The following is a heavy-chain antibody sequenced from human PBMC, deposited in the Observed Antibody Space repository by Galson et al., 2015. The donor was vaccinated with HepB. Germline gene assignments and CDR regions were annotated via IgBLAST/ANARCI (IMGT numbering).Heavy chain of an antibody. J-gene: IGHJ4*02. CDR1: GYTFTNYP. D-gene: IGHD3-10*01. CDR3: ARVLTYYYGSGSDH. V-gene: IGHV1-18*01. Sequence: SVKVSCKASGYTFTNYPISWVRQAPGQGLEWIGWIIAYSVKTDYAEKFQGRVTMTTDTSTSAAYMELRSLRSDDTAVYYCARVLTYYYGSGSDHWGQGTLVTVSS. CDR2: IIAYSVKT.